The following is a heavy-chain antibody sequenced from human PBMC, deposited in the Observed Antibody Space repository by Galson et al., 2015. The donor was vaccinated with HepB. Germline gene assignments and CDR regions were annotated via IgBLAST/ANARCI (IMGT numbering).Heavy chain of an antibody. CDR1: GGTFSSYA. V-gene: IGHV1-69*13. CDR3: ALYDFWSGYSTSAFDI. CDR2: IIPIFGTA. Sequence: SVKVSCKASGGTFSSYAISWVRQAPGQGLEWMGGIIPIFGTANYAQKFQGRVTITADESTSTAYMELSSLRSEDTAVYYCALYDFWSGYSTSAFDIWGQGTMVTVSS. D-gene: IGHD3-3*01. J-gene: IGHJ3*02.